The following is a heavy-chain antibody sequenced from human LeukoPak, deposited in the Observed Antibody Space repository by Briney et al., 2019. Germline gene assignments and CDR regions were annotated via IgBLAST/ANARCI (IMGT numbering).Heavy chain of an antibody. Sequence: GASVKVSCKPSGYTYTSYGITWVRQAPGQGLEWMGWLNAYNGNTKYAQKLQGRVTMTTDTSTSTAYMELRSLRSDDTAVYYCARGGSNSGVGWFDPWGQGTLVTVSS. J-gene: IGHJ5*02. CDR2: LNAYNGNT. D-gene: IGHD6-13*01. CDR1: GYTYTSYG. CDR3: ARGGSNSGVGWFDP. V-gene: IGHV1-18*01.